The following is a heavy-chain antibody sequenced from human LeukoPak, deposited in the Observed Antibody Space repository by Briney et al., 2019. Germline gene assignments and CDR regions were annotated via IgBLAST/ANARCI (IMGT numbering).Heavy chain of an antibody. J-gene: IGHJ4*02. V-gene: IGHV1-2*02. CDR3: GTAPDCSSTSCFDY. D-gene: IGHD2-2*01. CDR1: GYTFTGYY. Sequence: ASVKVSCKASGYTFTGYYIHWVRQVPGQGLEWMGWINPNSGGTKYAQKFQGRVTMTRDTSISTAYMELSRLRSDDTAVYYCGTAPDCSSTSCFDYWGQGTLVTVSS. CDR2: INPNSGGT.